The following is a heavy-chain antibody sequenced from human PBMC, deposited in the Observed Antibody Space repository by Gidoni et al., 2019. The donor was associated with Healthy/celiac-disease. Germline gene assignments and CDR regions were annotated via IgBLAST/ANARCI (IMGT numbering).Heavy chain of an antibody. CDR1: GYTFTSYS. J-gene: IGHJ4*02. D-gene: IGHD3-3*01. CDR2: ISAYNGNT. CDR3: ARDLWPVGGVQVPFDY. V-gene: IGHV1-18*01. Sequence: QVQLVQSGAEVKKPGASVMVSCKVSGYTFTSYSISWVRQAPGQGLEWMGWISAYNGNTNDAQKLQGRVTMTTDTSTSTAYMELRSLRSDDTAVYYCARDLWPVGGVQVPFDYWGQGTLVTVSS.